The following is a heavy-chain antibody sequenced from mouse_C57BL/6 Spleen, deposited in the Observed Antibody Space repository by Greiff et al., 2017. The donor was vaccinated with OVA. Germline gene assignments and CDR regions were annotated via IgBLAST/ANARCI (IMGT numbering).Heavy chain of an antibody. CDR1: GYTFTSYW. Sequence: QVQLQQPGAELVKPGASVKMSCKASGYTFTSYWITWVKQRPGQGLEWIGDIYPGSGSTNYNEKFKSKATLTVDTSSSTAYMQLSSLTSEDSAVYYCARAKKSIWYFDVWGTGTTVTVSS. V-gene: IGHV1-55*01. J-gene: IGHJ1*03. CDR3: ARAKKSIWYFDV. CDR2: IYPGSGST.